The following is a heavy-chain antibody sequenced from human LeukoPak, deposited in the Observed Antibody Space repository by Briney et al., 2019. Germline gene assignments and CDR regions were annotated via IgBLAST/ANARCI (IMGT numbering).Heavy chain of an antibody. D-gene: IGHD2-21*01. V-gene: IGHV3-74*01. CDR3: ARDEACGGDCFNWFDP. CDR1: GFTFSSYW. CDR2: INSDGSST. J-gene: IGHJ5*02. Sequence: GGSLRLSCAASGFTFSSYWMHWVRQAPGKGLVWVSRINSDGSSTSYADSVKGRFTISRDNAKNTLYLHMNSLRAEDTAVYYCARDEACGGDCFNWFDPWGQGTLVTVSS.